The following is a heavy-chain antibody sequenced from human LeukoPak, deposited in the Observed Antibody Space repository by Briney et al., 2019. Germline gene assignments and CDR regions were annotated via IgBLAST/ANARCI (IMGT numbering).Heavy chain of an antibody. CDR2: ISGSGGST. J-gene: IGHJ4*02. CDR3: AKGGYGGRGIDY. Sequence: PGGSLRLSCAASGFTFSSYGMSWVRQAPGKGLEWVSAISGSGGSTYYADSVKGRFTISRDNSKNTLYLQMNSLRAEDTAVYYCAKGGYGGRGIDYWGQGTLVTVSS. D-gene: IGHD4-23*01. CDR1: GFTFSSYG. V-gene: IGHV3-23*01.